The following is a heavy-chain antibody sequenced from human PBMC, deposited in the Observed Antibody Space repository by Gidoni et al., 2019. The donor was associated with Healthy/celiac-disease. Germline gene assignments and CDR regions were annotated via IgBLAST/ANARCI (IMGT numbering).Heavy chain of an antibody. V-gene: IGHV1-3*01. J-gene: IGHJ4*02. CDR3: ARDLRVGATPVYYFDY. Sequence: QVQLVQSGAEVKKPGASVNVSCKASGYTFPSYAMHWVRQAPGQRLEWMGWINAGNGNTKYSQKFQGRVTITRDTSASTAYMELSSLRSEDTAVYYCARDLRVGATPVYYFDYWGQGTLVTVSS. CDR2: INAGNGNT. CDR1: GYTFPSYA. D-gene: IGHD1-26*01.